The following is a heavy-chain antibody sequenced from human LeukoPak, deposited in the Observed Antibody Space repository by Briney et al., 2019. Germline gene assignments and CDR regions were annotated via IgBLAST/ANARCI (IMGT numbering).Heavy chain of an antibody. CDR3: ATDPAVTNGENAFDI. Sequence: ASVKVSCKVSGYTLTELSMHWVRQAPGKGLEWMGGFDPEDGETIYAQKFQGRVTMTEDTSTDTAYMELSSLRSEDTAVYYCATDPAVTNGENAFDIWGQGTMVTVSS. CDR2: FDPEDGET. CDR1: GYTLTELS. D-gene: IGHD4-17*01. V-gene: IGHV1-24*01. J-gene: IGHJ3*02.